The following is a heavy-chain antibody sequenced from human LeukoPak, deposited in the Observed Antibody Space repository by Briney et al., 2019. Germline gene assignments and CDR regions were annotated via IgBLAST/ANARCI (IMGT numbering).Heavy chain of an antibody. CDR2: MNPNSGNT. V-gene: IGHV1-8*01. J-gene: IGHJ4*02. Sequence: ASVKVSCKVSGYTLTELSMHWVRQATGQGLEWMGWMNPNSGNTGYAQKFQGRVTMTRNTSISTAYMELSSLRSEDTAVYYCARGYIKPVRGVILGIWGQGTLVTVSS. D-gene: IGHD3-10*01. CDR1: GYTLTELS. CDR3: ARGYIKPVRGVILGI.